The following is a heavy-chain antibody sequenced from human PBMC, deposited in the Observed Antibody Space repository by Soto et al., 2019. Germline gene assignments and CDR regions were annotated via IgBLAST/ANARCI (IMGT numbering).Heavy chain of an antibody. CDR2: IYHSGST. V-gene: IGHV4-4*02. CDR3: ARDLGGHYYDSSGYYRY. D-gene: IGHD3-22*01. CDR1: GGSISSSNW. Sequence: QVQLQESGPGLVKPSGTLSLTCAVSGGSISSSNWWSWVRQPPGKGLEWIGEIYHSGSTNYNPSLKSRVTISVDKSKNQFSLKLSSVTAADTAVYYCARDLGGHYYDSSGYYRYWGQGTLVTVSS. J-gene: IGHJ4*02.